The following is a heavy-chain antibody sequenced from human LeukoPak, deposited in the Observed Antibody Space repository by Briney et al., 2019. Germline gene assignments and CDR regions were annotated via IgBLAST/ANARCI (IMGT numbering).Heavy chain of an antibody. CDR3: ARGGNWFDP. Sequence: PSETLSLTCTVSGGSISSSSYYWGWIRQPPGKGLEWIGYIYYSGSSNYNPSLKSRVTISVDASKNQFSLKLNSVTAADSAVYYCARGGNWFDPWGQGTLVTVSS. V-gene: IGHV4-61*05. CDR2: IYYSGSS. D-gene: IGHD3-16*01. J-gene: IGHJ5*02. CDR1: GGSISSSSYY.